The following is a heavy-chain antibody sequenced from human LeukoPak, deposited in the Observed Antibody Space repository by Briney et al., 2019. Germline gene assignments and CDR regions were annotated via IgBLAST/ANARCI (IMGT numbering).Heavy chain of an antibody. J-gene: IGHJ3*02. Sequence: GESLKISCKGSGYSFTSYWIGWVRQMPGKGLEWMGIIYPGDSDTRYSPSFQGQVTISADKSISTAYLQWSSLKASDTAMYYCARQWRAAAGEDAFDIWGQGTMVTVSS. CDR3: ARQWRAAAGEDAFDI. V-gene: IGHV5-51*01. CDR2: IYPGDSDT. CDR1: GYSFTSYW. D-gene: IGHD6-13*01.